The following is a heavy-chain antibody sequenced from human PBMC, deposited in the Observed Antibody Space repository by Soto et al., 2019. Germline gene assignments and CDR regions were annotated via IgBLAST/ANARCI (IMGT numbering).Heavy chain of an antibody. CDR1: GFSLSRYM. J-gene: IGHJ4*02. D-gene: IGHD3-16*01. CDR3: ARDGLTFGGD. Sequence: DVQLVESGGGLVQPGGSLRVSCAASGFSLSRYMMNWVRQAPGQGLEWIAYISNTGSSIDYADSVKGRFTISRDNARNTLYLQMNSLRLDDTAVYFCARDGLTFGGDWGQGTLVAVSS. V-gene: IGHV3-48*03. CDR2: ISNTGSSI.